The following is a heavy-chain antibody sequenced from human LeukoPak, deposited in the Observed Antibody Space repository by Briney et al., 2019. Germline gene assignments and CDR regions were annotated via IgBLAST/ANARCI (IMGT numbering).Heavy chain of an antibody. Sequence: ASVKVSCKTSGDTFSRYAIHWLRQAPGQGLQWMGRIISILDIRDYAQIFQGRVTITADTLSSTAYMVLNSLRFEDTGVYYCATTHGSGSYYDYWGQGTLVSVSS. V-gene: IGHV1-69*04. CDR2: IISILDIR. D-gene: IGHD3-10*01. J-gene: IGHJ4*02. CDR3: ATTHGSGSYYDY. CDR1: GDTFSRYA.